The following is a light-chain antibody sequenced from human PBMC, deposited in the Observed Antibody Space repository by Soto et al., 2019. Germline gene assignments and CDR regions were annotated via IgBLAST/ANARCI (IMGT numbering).Light chain of an antibody. CDR1: QSVSSN. Sequence: EIVMTQSPVTLSVSPGERATLSCRASQSVSSNLAWYQQKPGQAPRLLIYSASTRATGIPARFSGSGSGTDFTLTISSLQSEDFAVYYCQQYNNWWTFGQGTKVDIK. CDR2: SAS. V-gene: IGKV3-15*01. J-gene: IGKJ1*01. CDR3: QQYNNWWT.